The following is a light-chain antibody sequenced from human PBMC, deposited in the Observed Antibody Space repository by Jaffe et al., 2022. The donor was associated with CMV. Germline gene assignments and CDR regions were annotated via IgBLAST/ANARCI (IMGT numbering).Light chain of an antibody. CDR1: SSDVGDYNY. V-gene: IGLV2-14*03. CDR3: SSYTTSSTFEV. Sequence: QSALTQPASVSGSPGQSITISCTGTSSDVGDYNYVSWYQQHPGKAPKLMIYDVNNRPSGVSNRFSGSKSGNTASLTISGLQAEDEADYYCSSYTTSSTFEVFGGGTKLTVL. CDR2: DVN. J-gene: IGLJ3*02.